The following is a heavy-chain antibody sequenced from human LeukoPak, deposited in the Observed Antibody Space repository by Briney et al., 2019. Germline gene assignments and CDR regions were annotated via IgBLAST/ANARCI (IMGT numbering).Heavy chain of an antibody. CDR1: GYTFTSYG. CDR2: ISAYNGNT. CDR3: ASPMGS. Sequence: ASVKVSCKASGYTFTSYGISWVRQAPGQGLEWMGWISAYNGNTNYAQKLQGRVTMTRNTSISTAYMELSSLRSEDTAVYYCASPMGSWGQGTLVTVSS. V-gene: IGHV1-18*01. J-gene: IGHJ4*02. D-gene: IGHD3-10*01.